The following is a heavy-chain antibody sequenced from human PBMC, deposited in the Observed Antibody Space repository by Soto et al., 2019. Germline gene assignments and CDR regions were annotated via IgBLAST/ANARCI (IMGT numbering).Heavy chain of an antibody. D-gene: IGHD2-2*01. Sequence: EVQLVDSGGGLVQPGRSLTLSCTASGFNLGDYALSWFRQAPGKGLEWVGFIRSKAFDETTEYAASVRGRFVMSRDDSKSIAYLQMNSLKAEDTATYYCTRAPIPTAYWGQGTLVTVSS. CDR2: IRSKAFDETT. CDR1: GFNLGDYA. J-gene: IGHJ4*02. CDR3: TRAPIPTAY. V-gene: IGHV3-49*03.